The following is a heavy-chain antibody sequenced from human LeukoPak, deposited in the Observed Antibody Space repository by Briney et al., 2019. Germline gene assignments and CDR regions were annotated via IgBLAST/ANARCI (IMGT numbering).Heavy chain of an antibody. Sequence: PGGSLRLSCAASGFTFSNYWMDWVRQAPGKGLGWVANIKQDGSERNYVDSVKGRFIISRDNAKNSLYLQMNTLRADDTAVYYCARDGFGTGSNWGQGTLVTVSS. CDR1: GFTFSNYW. CDR3: ARDGFGTGSN. CDR2: IKQDGSER. D-gene: IGHD3-16*01. V-gene: IGHV3-7*03. J-gene: IGHJ4*02.